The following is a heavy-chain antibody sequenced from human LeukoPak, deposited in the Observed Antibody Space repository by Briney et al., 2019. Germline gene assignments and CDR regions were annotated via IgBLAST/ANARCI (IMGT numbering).Heavy chain of an antibody. CDR1: GFTFSNFW. J-gene: IGHJ4*01. CDR2: INQDGSEK. CDR3: ATLNWGSPDY. V-gene: IGHV3-7*01. D-gene: IGHD7-27*01. Sequence: PGGSLRLSCAGYGFTFSNFWMNWVRQAPGKGLEWVANINQDGSEKYYADSVKGRFTLSRDNAENSVYLQMNNLRPEETAVYYCATLNWGSPDYWGQGTQVTVSS.